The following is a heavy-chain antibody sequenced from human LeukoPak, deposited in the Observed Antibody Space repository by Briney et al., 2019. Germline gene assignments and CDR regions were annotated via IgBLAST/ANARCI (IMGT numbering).Heavy chain of an antibody. D-gene: IGHD3-10*01. CDR2: IYYSGST. J-gene: IGHJ5*02. CDR3: ARKGSYTNWFDP. V-gene: IGHV4-59*01. CDR1: GGSISSYY. Sequence: SETLSLTCTVSGGSISSYYWSWIRQPPGKGLEWIGYIYYSGSTNYNPSLKSRVTISVDTSKNQFPLKLSSVTAADTAVYYCARKGSYTNWFDPWGQGTLVTVSS.